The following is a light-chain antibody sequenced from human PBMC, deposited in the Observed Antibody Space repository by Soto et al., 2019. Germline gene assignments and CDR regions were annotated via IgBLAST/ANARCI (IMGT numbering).Light chain of an antibody. J-gene: IGKJ1*01. V-gene: IGKV3-15*01. CDR2: GAS. CDR3: QQYNNWPPWT. CDR1: QSVGSK. Sequence: EIVMTQSPPTLSVSAGERATLSCRTSQSVGSKLAWYQQKPGQAPRLLIYGASTRAAGIPVRFSGSGSGTEFTLTISSLQSEDFAVYYCQQYNNWPPWTFGQGTKVEIK.